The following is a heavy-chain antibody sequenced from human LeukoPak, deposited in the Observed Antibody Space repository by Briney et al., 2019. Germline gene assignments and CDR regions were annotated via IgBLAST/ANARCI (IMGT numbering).Heavy chain of an antibody. CDR1: GFTFSSYG. D-gene: IGHD3-10*01. CDR2: IWYDGSNK. Sequence: GGFLRLSCAASGFTFSSYGMHWVRQAPGKGLEWVAVIWYDGSNKYYADSVKGRFTISRDNSKNTLYLQMNSLRAEDTAVYYCARDPPALLWFGDPSYFDYWGQGTLVTVSS. J-gene: IGHJ4*02. CDR3: ARDPPALLWFGDPSYFDY. V-gene: IGHV3-33*01.